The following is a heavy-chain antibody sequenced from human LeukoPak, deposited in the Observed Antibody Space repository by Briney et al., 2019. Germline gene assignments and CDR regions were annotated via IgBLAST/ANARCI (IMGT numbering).Heavy chain of an antibody. D-gene: IGHD6-19*01. J-gene: IGHJ4*02. V-gene: IGHV4-4*07. CDR1: GGSISSYY. CDR3: ARDYSSGWYGY. Sequence: SETLSLTCTVSGGSISSYYWSWIRQPAGKGLEWIGRIYTSGSTNYNPSLKSRVTMSLDASKNQFSLKLSSVTAADTAVYYCARDYSSGWYGYWGQGTLVTVSS. CDR2: IYTSGST.